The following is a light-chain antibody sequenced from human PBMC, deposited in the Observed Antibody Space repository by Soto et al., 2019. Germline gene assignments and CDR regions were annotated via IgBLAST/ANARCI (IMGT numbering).Light chain of an antibody. J-gene: IGKJ5*01. CDR1: QSVSSRY. V-gene: IGKV3D-20*02. CDR3: QQRSDGPPIT. CDR2: GAS. Sequence: EIVLTQSPGTLSLSPGERATLSCRAIQSVSSRYLAWYQQKPGQAPRLLIYGASSRATGIPDRFSGSGSGTDFTLTISRLEPEDFAVYYCQQRSDGPPITFGQGTRLENK.